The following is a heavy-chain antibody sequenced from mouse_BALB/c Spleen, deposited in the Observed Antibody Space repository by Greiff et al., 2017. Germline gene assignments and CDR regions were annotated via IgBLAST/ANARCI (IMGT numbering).Heavy chain of an antibody. J-gene: IGHJ4*01. CDR2: IDPANGNT. CDR1: GFNIKDTY. D-gene: IGHD3-1*01. Sequence: VQLQQSGAELVKPGASVKLSCTASGFNIKDTYMHWVKQRPEQGLEWIGRIDPANGNTKYDPKFQGKATITADTSSNTAYLQLSSLTSEDTAVYYCARQLGLRVYAMDYWGQGTSVTVSS. CDR3: ARQLGLRVYAMDY. V-gene: IGHV14-3*02.